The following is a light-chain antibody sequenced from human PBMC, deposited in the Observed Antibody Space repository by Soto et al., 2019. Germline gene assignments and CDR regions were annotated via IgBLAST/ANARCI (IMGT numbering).Light chain of an antibody. CDR2: KAS. Sequence: DIQMTQSPSTLSASVGDRVTITCRASQSISSWLAWYQQKPGKAPKLLIYKASSLESGVPSRFSGSGSGTEFTLTISSLQPDDFATYYCQKYNSALATFGQGTKVEIK. V-gene: IGKV1-5*03. J-gene: IGKJ1*01. CDR1: QSISSW. CDR3: QKYNSALAT.